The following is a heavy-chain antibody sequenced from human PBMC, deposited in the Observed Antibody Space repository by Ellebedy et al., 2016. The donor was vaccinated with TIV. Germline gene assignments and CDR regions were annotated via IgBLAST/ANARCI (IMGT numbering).Heavy chain of an antibody. D-gene: IGHD3-3*01. CDR1: GYTLTELS. CDR2: FDPEDGET. Sequence: ASVKVSXXVSGYTLTELSMHWVRQAPGEGLEWMGGFDPEDGETIYAQKFQGRVTMTEDTSTDTAYMELSSLRSEDTAVYYCATGKVFGGGSPTKWFDPWGQGTLVNVSP. J-gene: IGHJ5*02. CDR3: ATGKVFGGGSPTKWFDP. V-gene: IGHV1-24*01.